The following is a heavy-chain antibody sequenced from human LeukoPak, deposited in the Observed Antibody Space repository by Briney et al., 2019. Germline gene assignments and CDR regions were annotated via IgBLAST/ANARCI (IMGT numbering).Heavy chain of an antibody. J-gene: IGHJ4*02. CDR2: IIPMFATA. Sequence: SVRVSCKASGVTFNNYAINWVRQAPGQGPEWMGGIIPMFATAHYAQKFQGRVTITADDSTHTAYMELGSLRSEDTAVYYCATCITKSRVSGYYFDYWGQGPLVTVSS. D-gene: IGHD1-20*01. CDR3: ATCITKSRVSGYYFDY. V-gene: IGHV1-69*13. CDR1: GVTFNNYA.